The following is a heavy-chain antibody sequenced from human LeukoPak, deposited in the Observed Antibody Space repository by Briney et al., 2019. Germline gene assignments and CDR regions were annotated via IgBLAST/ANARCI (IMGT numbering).Heavy chain of an antibody. J-gene: IGHJ5*02. Sequence: ASVKVSCKASGYTFTSYDINCVRQATGQGLEWMGWMNPHSGNTGYAQKFQGRVTMTRNTSISTAYMELSSLRSEDTAVYYCARHHESRYCSITSCPTGWFDPWGQGTLVTVSS. CDR3: ARHHESRYCSITSCPTGWFDP. V-gene: IGHV1-8*01. D-gene: IGHD2-2*01. CDR2: MNPHSGNT. CDR1: GYTFTSYD.